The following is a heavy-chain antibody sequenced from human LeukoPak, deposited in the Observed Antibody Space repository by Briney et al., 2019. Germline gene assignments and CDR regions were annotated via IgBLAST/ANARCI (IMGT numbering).Heavy chain of an antibody. CDR2: ISPYNGNS. CDR1: GYSFISYG. CDR3: ARGPAVVNWFDP. V-gene: IGHV1-18*01. Sequence: ASVKVSCKASGYSFISYGISWVRQAPGQRLEWMGWISPYNGNSKYTDKVQGGVTMTTDTSTSTADMELRSLRSDDTAVYYCARGPAVVNWFDPWGQGSLVTVSS. J-gene: IGHJ5*02. D-gene: IGHD3-22*01.